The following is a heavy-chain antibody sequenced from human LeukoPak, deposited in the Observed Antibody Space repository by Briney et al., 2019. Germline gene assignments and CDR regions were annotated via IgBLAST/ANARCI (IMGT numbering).Heavy chain of an antibody. CDR2: INHSGST. CDR3: ARGETGTTSYFEY. V-gene: IGHV4-34*01. J-gene: IGHJ4*02. CDR1: GGSFSGYY. D-gene: IGHD1-1*01. Sequence: PSETLSLTXAVYGGSFSGYYWSWIRQPPGKGLEWIGEINHSGSTNYNPSLKGRVTISVDTSKNQFSLKQSSVPAADTVVFYCARGETGTTSYFEYGGQGTLDTVSS.